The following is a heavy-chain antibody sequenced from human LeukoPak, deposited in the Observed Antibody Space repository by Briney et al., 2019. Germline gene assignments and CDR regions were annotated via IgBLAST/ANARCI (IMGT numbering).Heavy chain of an antibody. J-gene: IGHJ4*02. CDR3: ARDSGWGNYRSVDYFDN. CDR2: IFPNTGDT. CDR1: GYAFIGYY. D-gene: IGHD3-16*02. V-gene: IGHV1-2*02. Sequence: ASVKVSCKASGYAFIGYYIHWVRQAPGQGLEWLGSIFPNTGDTRYAQKFQGRVTMTRDTSMSTASMDLRRLKSDDSAVYYCARDSGWGNYRSVDYFDNWGQGPLVTVPS.